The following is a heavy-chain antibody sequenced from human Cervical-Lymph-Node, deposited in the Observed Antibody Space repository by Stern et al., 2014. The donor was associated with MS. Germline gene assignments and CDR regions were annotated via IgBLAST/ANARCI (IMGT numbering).Heavy chain of an antibody. CDR2: IIPIFDTA. J-gene: IGHJ4*02. V-gene: IGHV1-69*01. CDR3: DFWTAFYGHFEF. CDR1: GGTFSNYA. D-gene: IGHD3-3*01. Sequence: QVQLVESGAEVKKPGSSVKISCKTSGGTFSNYAFNWVRQAPGQGLEWMGGIIPIFDTANYAHKFQGRVTITADDSTNTTYMDLSSLKSEDTAVYYYDFWTAFYGHFEFWGQGTLVTVSS.